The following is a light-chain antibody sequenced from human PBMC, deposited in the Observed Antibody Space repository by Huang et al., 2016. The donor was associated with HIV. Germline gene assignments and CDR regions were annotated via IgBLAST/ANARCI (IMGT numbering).Light chain of an antibody. CDR3: QQRNNWPPWT. CDR2: DAS. Sequence: EIVLTQSPATLSLSPGEGATLSCRASQSIGSYLAWYQHRPGQAPRLLIYDASTRATGIPARFSGRGSGTDFTLTISSLEPEDFAVYYCQQRNNWPPWTFGQGTKVELK. V-gene: IGKV3-11*01. CDR1: QSIGSY. J-gene: IGKJ1*01.